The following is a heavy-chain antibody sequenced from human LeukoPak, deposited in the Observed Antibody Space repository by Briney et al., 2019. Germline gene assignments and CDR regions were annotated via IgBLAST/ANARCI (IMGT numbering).Heavy chain of an antibody. J-gene: IGHJ5*02. Sequence: GGSLRLSCAASGFTFSSYSMNWVRQAPGKGLEWVSSISSSSSYIYYADSVKGRFTISRDNAKNSLYLQMNSLRAEGTAVYYCARDRGSSGYYNWFDPWGQGTLVTVSS. CDR1: GFTFSSYS. CDR3: ARDRGSSGYYNWFDP. V-gene: IGHV3-21*01. D-gene: IGHD3-22*01. CDR2: ISSSSSYI.